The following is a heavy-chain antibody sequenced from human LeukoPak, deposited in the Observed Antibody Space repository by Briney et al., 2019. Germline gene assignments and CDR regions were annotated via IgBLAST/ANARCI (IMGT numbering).Heavy chain of an antibody. CDR1: GYTLTSYA. CDR2: INAGNGNT. Sequence: ASVKVSCKASGYTLTSYAMHWVRQAPGQRLEWIGWINAGNGNTKYSQKFQGRVTITRDTSASTAYMELSSLGSEDTAVYYCARSNVLLWFGELSPWFDPWGQGTLVTVSS. J-gene: IGHJ5*02. V-gene: IGHV1-3*01. D-gene: IGHD3-10*01. CDR3: ARSNVLLWFGELSPWFDP.